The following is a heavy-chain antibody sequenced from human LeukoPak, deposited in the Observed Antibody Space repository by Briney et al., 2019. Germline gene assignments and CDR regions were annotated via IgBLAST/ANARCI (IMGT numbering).Heavy chain of an antibody. CDR1: SFNSYY. Sequence: PSETLSLTCAGSFNSYYWGWIRQPPGKGLEWIGSIYYSGSVNYNLSLKSRVTISVDTSKNQLSLRLTSVTAADTAVYYCARRGGDSYGYDYWGQGTLVTVSS. D-gene: IGHD5-18*01. V-gene: IGHV4-34*01. CDR2: IYYSGSV. CDR3: ARRGGDSYGYDY. J-gene: IGHJ4*02.